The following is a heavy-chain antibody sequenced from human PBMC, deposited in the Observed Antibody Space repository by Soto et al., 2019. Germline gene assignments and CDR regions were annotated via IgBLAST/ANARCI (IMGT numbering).Heavy chain of an antibody. D-gene: IGHD3-10*01. CDR3: VKDQVVVGQYYGSSEFFF. Sequence: PGGSLRLSCETSAFTFRSYGMHWVRQAPGKGLEWVASISYDGSNKDYVDSVKGRFTVSRDNSKSTLYLQMYSLRKDDTAVYYCVKDQVVVGQYYGSSEFFFWGRGTVGTVSS. CDR1: AFTFRSYG. J-gene: IGHJ4*02. CDR2: ISYDGSNK. V-gene: IGHV3-30*18.